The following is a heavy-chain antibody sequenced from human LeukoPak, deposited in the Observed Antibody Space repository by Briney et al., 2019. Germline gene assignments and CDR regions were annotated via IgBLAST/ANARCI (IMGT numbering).Heavy chain of an antibody. J-gene: IGHJ3*02. CDR3: ARVPALNVGATTSFVKSNAFDI. V-gene: IGHV1-69*13. D-gene: IGHD1-26*01. CDR1: GGTFSSYA. Sequence: GASVKVSCTASGGTFSSYAISWVRQAPGQGLEWMGGIIPIFGTANYAQKFQGRVTFTADDSTSTAYMELSSLRSEDTAVYYCARVPALNVGATTSFVKSNAFDIWGQGTMVTVSS. CDR2: IIPIFGTA.